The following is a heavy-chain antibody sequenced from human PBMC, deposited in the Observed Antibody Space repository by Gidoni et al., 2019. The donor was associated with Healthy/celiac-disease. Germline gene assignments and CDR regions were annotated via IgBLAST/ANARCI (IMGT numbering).Heavy chain of an antibody. V-gene: IGHV5-51*01. CDR1: GYSFTSYW. Sequence: EVQLVQSGAEVKKPGESLKISCKGSGYSFTSYWIGWVRQMPGKGLGWMGIIYPGDSDTRYSPSFQGQVTISADKSISTAYLQWSSLKASDTAMYYCARLKGSAMVRGVIITTSNWFDPWGQGTLVTVSS. CDR2: IYPGDSDT. CDR3: ARLKGSAMVRGVIITTSNWFDP. J-gene: IGHJ5*02. D-gene: IGHD3-10*01.